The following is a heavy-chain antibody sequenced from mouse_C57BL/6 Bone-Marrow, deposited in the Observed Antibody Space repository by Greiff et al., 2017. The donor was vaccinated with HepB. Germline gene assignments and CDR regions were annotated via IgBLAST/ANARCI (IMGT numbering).Heavy chain of an antibody. J-gene: IGHJ2*01. V-gene: IGHV14-4*01. CDR1: GFNIKDDY. Sequence: EVQLQQSGAELVRPGDSVKLSCTASGFNIKDDYMHWVKQRPEQGLEWIGWIDPENGDTEYASKFQAKATITADTSSNTAYLQLSSLTAEDTTVYYCTQLEREYLDYWGQGTTLTVSS. CDR3: TQLEREYLDY. CDR2: IDPENGDT. D-gene: IGHD4-1*02.